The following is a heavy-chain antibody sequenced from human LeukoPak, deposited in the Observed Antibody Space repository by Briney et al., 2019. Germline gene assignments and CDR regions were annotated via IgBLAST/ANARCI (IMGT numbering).Heavy chain of an antibody. CDR3: ARVRYSDSSVLTRKRSYYFDY. J-gene: IGHJ4*02. CDR1: GYTFTGYY. D-gene: IGHD3-22*01. CDR2: INPNSGGT. V-gene: IGHV1-2*02. Sequence: ASVKVSCKASGYTFTGYYMHWVRQAPGQGLEWMGWINPNSGGTKYAQKFKGRVTMTRDTSISTAYMELSRLRSDDTAVYYCARVRYSDSSVLTRKRSYYFDYWGQGTLVTVSS.